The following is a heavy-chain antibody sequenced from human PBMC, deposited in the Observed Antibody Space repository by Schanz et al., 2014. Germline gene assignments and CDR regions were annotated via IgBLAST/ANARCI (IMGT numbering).Heavy chain of an antibody. Sequence: VQLVQSGAEVKRPGASVRVSCKASGYTFTSHGISWVRQAPGQGLEWMGWISAYNGHTDYAQKLQGRVTLTTDTSTSTAYMELRSLRSDDTAHYYCVRVPSRDVSFDLWGRGTLVTVSS. CDR1: GYTFTSHG. CDR3: VRVPSRDVSFDL. V-gene: IGHV1-18*01. J-gene: IGHJ2*01. D-gene: IGHD3-16*01. CDR2: ISAYNGHT.